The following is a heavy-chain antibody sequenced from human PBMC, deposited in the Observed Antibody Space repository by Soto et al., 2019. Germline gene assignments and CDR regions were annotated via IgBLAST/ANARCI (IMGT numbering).Heavy chain of an antibody. CDR1: GFSFSISP. CDR2: ISYDGTNK. J-gene: IGHJ4*02. V-gene: IGHV3-30-3*01. D-gene: IGHD7-27*01. Sequence: QPGGSLRLSCAASGFSFSISPMHWVRRAPGKGPEWVALISYDGTNKFYADSVKGRFTISRDNSKSTLYLQVDSLRPEDAAVYYCARDPKTSGGQHWAFNYFDSWGQGTLVTVSS. CDR3: ARDPKTSGGQHWAFNYFDS.